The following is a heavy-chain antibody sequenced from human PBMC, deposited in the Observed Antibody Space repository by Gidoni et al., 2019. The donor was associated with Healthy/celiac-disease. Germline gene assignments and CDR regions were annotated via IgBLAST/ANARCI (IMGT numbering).Heavy chain of an antibody. D-gene: IGHD6-19*01. CDR3: ARVAVAGTYDY. Sequence: EVQLVESGGGLVQPGGSLRLSCAASGFTFSSYDMHWVRQATGKGLEWVSAIGTAGDTYYPGSVKGRFTISRENAKNSLYLQMNSLRAGDTAVYYCARVAVAGTYDYWGQGTLVTVSS. V-gene: IGHV3-13*01. CDR1: GFTFSSYD. CDR2: IGTAGDT. J-gene: IGHJ4*02.